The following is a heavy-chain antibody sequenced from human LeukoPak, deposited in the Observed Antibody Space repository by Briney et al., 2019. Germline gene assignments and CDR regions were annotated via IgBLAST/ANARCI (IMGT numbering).Heavy chain of an antibody. CDR3: ARRRYYDGSGYLE. V-gene: IGHV4-39*01. D-gene: IGHD3-22*01. CDR2: IYHSGRT. J-gene: IGHJ1*01. Sequence: PSETLSLTCSVSGDSVSRSDSYWDWIRQPPGKGLEWIGTIYHSGRTYYSPSLKSRVTMSVDPSNNQFSLNLRSVTAADTAVYYSARRRYYDGSGYLEWGQGTLLSVSS. CDR1: GDSVSRSDSY.